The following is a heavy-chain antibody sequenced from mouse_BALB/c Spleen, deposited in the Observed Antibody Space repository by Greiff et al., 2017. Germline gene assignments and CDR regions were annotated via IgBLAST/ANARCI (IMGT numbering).Heavy chain of an antibody. CDR2: IWAGGST. D-gene: IGHD2-4*01. V-gene: IGHV2-9*02. CDR1: GFSLTSYG. J-gene: IGHJ4*01. CDR3: ARGGNMITTRYYAMDY. Sequence: VQLQESGPGLVAPSQSLSITCTVSGFSLTSYGVHWVRQPPGKGLEWLGVIWAGGSTNYNSALMSRLSISKDNSKSQVFLKMNSLQTDDTAMYYCARGGNMITTRYYAMDYWGQGTSVTVSS.